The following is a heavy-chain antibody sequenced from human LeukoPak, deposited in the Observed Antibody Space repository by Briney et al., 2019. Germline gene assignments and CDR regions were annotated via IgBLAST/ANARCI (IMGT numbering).Heavy chain of an antibody. V-gene: IGHV3-30*04. J-gene: IGHJ4*02. CDR2: ISYDGSNK. Sequence: GGSLRLSCAASGFTFSSYAMHWVRQAPGKGLEWVAVISYDGSNKYYADSVKGRFTISRDNSKNTLYLQMNSLRAEDTAVYYCARDCVSGSYPEGYFDYWGQGTLVTVSS. CDR3: ARDCVSGSYPEGYFDY. CDR1: GFTFSSYA. D-gene: IGHD1-26*01.